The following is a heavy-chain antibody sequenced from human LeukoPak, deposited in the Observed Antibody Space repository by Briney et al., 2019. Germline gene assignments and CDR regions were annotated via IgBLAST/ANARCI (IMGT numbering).Heavy chain of an antibody. V-gene: IGHV3-21*01. CDR3: ARAPAAAGTDAFDI. Sequence: GGSLRLSCAASGFTFSSYIMNWVRQAPGKGLEWVSSISTSSSYIYYADSAKGRFTISRDNAKKSLYLQMNSLRAEDTAVYYCARAPAAAGTDAFDIWGQGTMVTVSS. J-gene: IGHJ3*02. CDR1: GFTFSSYI. CDR2: ISTSSSYI. D-gene: IGHD6-13*01.